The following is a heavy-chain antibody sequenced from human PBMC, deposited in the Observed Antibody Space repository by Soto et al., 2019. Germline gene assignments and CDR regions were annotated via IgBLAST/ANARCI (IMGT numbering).Heavy chain of an antibody. CDR1: GYTFTSYG. V-gene: IGHV1-18*01. CDR2: ISAYNGNT. CDR3: ARVRYCSGGSCYHPVY. J-gene: IGHJ4*02. D-gene: IGHD2-15*01. Sequence: QVQLVQSGAEVKKPGASVKVSCKASGYTFTSYGISWVRQAPGQGLEWMGWISAYNGNTNYAQKLQGRVTMTTDTSTSTADMELRSLRSDDTAVYYCARVRYCSGGSCYHPVYWGQGTLVTVSS.